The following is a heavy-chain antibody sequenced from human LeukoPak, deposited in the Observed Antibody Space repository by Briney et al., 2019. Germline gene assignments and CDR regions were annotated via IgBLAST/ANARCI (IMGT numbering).Heavy chain of an antibody. J-gene: IGHJ5*02. V-gene: IGHV3-23*01. D-gene: IGHD2-21*02. CDR1: GFTFSSYA. Sequence: GGSLRLSCAASGFTFSSYAMSWVRQAPGKGLEWVSAISGSGGSTYYADSVKGRFTISRDNSKNTLYLQMNSLRAEDTAVYYCAKEYSYCGGDCYMIGFDPWGQGTLVTVSS. CDR2: ISGSGGST. CDR3: AKEYSYCGGDCYMIGFDP.